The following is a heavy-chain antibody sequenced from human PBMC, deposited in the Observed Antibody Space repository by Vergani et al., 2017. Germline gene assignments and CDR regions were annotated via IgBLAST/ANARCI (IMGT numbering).Heavy chain of an antibody. D-gene: IGHD3-10*01. CDR1: GFTFSSYS. CDR3: ARESSGCAFDS. Sequence: EVQLVESGGGLVKPGGSLRLSCAASGFTFSSYSMNWVRQAPGKGLEWVSSISSSSSYIYYADSVKGRFTISRDNAKNSLYLQLNSLRAEDTAVYDCARESSGCAFDSGDRGTMVTVSS. CDR2: ISSSSSYI. V-gene: IGHV3-21*01. J-gene: IGHJ3*02.